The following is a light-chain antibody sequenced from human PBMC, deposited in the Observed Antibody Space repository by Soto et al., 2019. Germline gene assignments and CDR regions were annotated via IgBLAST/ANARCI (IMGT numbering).Light chain of an antibody. CDR3: QQYGSSPLT. V-gene: IGKV3-20*01. CDR1: QSVSSSY. J-gene: IGKJ4*01. Sequence: EIVLTQSPGTLSLSPGERATLSCRASQSVSSSYLAWYQQKPGQAPKVLIYRASSRATGIPDRFSGSWSGTDFTLTISRLEPEDFAVYYCQQYGSSPLTFGGGTKVEIK. CDR2: RAS.